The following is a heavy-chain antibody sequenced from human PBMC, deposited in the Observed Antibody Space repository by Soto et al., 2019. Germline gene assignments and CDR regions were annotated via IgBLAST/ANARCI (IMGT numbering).Heavy chain of an antibody. D-gene: IGHD5-12*01. CDR2: IDPSDSYT. CDR1: GYSFTSYW. CDR3: ARHPWLTHGDGYNLGWFDP. J-gene: IGHJ5*02. Sequence: LGESLKISCKGSGYSFTSYWISWVRQMPGKGLEWMGRIDPSDSYTNYSPSFQGHVTISADKSISTAYLQWSSLKASDTAMYYCARHPWLTHGDGYNLGWFDPWGQGTLVTVSS. V-gene: IGHV5-10-1*01.